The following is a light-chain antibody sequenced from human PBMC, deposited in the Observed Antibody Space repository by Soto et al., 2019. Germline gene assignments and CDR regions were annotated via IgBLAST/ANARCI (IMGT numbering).Light chain of an antibody. CDR3: QQRSKMPLT. CDR2: DAS. CDR1: QSVRSY. V-gene: IGKV3-11*01. J-gene: IGKJ1*01. Sequence: EIVLTQSPATLSLSPGETATLSCRASQSVRSYLAWYQQKPGQAPRLLIYDASNRATGIPARFSGTGSETDFTLTISSLEPEDFAIYYCQQRSKMPLTFGHGTKVDIK.